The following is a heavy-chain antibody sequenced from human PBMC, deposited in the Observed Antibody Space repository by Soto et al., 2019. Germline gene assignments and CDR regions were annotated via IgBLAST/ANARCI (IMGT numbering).Heavy chain of an antibody. CDR2: IYWDDTK. J-gene: IGHJ4*02. Sequence: QITLKESGPTLVKPTQTLTLTCTFSGFSISTNGVGVGWIRQPPGKALEWLAVIYWDDTKHYSPSLKSRLTIATENSKNQVVLTKTKVDPVDTATYSCTRTGAGTTSLDHWGQGTLVTVSS. CDR1: GFSISTNGVG. V-gene: IGHV2-5*02. D-gene: IGHD1-7*01. CDR3: TRTGAGTTSLDH.